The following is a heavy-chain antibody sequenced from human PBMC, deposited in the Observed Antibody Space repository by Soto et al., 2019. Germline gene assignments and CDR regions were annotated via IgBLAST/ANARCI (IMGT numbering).Heavy chain of an antibody. CDR1: GFTFSSYG. V-gene: IGHV3-30*18. CDR2: ISYEGSNK. D-gene: IGHD3-9*01. Sequence: PGGSLRLSCAASGFTFSSYGMHWVRQAPGKGLEWVAVISYEGSNKYYADTVKGRFTITRDNSKNTLYLQMNSLRAEDTAVYYCAKDMVSILRYFDWLLPLPPGYYYYGMDVWGQGTTVTVSS. J-gene: IGHJ6*02. CDR3: AKDMVSILRYFDWLLPLPPGYYYYGMDV.